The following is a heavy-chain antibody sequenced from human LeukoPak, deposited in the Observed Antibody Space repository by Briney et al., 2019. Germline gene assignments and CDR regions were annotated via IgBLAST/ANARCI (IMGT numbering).Heavy chain of an antibody. D-gene: IGHD4-17*01. CDR2: IYSGGDT. CDR3: ARGRTDDYGDYFDY. Sequence: GSLRLSCATSGFTVINKYMSWVRQAPGKGLEWVSVIYSGGDTYYADSVKGRFTISRDNSKNTLYLQMNTLRAEDTAVYYCARGRTDDYGDYFDYWGQGTLVTVSS. CDR1: GFTVINKY. J-gene: IGHJ4*02. V-gene: IGHV3-66*01.